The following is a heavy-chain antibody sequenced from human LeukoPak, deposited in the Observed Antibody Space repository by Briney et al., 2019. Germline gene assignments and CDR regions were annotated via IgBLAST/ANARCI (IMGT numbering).Heavy chain of an antibody. CDR3: AKFGVVVPAAHRGFDY. CDR1: GFTFSSYA. CDR2: ISGSGGST. Sequence: PGGSLRLSCAASGFTFSSYAMSWVRQAPGKGPEWVSAISGSGGSTYYADSVKGRFTISRDNSKNTLYLQMNSLRAEDTAVYYCAKFGVVVPAAHRGFDYWGQGTLVTVSS. V-gene: IGHV3-23*01. D-gene: IGHD2-2*01. J-gene: IGHJ4*02.